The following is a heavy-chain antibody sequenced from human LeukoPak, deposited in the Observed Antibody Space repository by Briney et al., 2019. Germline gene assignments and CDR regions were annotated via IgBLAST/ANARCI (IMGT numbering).Heavy chain of an antibody. J-gene: IGHJ3*02. CDR1: GGSISSGGYY. Sequence: SETLSLTCTVSGGSISSGGYYWSWIRQHPGKGLEWIGYIYYSGSTYYNPSLKSRVTTSIDTSKKQFSLNLSAVTAADTAVYYCARHFRREVLIGSAFDIWGQGTMVTVSS. V-gene: IGHV4-39*01. D-gene: IGHD3-10*01. CDR2: IYYSGST. CDR3: ARHFRREVLIGSAFDI.